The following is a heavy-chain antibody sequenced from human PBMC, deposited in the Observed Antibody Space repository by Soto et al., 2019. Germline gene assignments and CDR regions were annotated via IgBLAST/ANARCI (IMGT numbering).Heavy chain of an antibody. Sequence: EVQLVESGGGLVQPGGSLRLSCAASGFTFSSYWMHWVRQAPGKGLVWVSRINSDGSSTSYADSVKGRFTISRDNAKNTLYLQMNSLRAEDTAVYYCATPGRRVLPFAFDIWGQGTMVTVSS. J-gene: IGHJ3*02. V-gene: IGHV3-74*01. CDR1: GFTFSSYW. CDR2: INSDGSST. CDR3: ATPGRRVLPFAFDI. D-gene: IGHD2-15*01.